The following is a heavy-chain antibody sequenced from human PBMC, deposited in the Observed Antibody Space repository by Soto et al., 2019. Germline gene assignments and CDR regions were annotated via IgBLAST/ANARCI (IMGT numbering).Heavy chain of an antibody. CDR3: GGDSSGYYYPDVFDI. J-gene: IGHJ3*02. CDR1: GFSFSSYS. Sequence: GGSLRLSCSASGFSFSSYSMNWVRQAPGKGLEWVSYISSSSSTIYYADSVKGRFTISRDNAKNSLYLQMNSLRDEDTAVYYCGGDSSGYYYPDVFDIWGQGTMVTVSS. V-gene: IGHV3-48*02. CDR2: ISSSSSTI. D-gene: IGHD3-22*01.